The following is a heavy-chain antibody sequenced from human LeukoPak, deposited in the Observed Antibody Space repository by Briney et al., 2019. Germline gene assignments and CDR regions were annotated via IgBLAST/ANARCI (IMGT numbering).Heavy chain of an antibody. CDR3: AKDRRFGSSGWVFDY. Sequence: PGGSLRLSCAASGFTDSSNYMSWVRQAPGKGLEWVSAISGSGGSTYYADSVKGRFTISRDNSKNTLYLQMSSLRAEDTAVYYCAKDRRFGSSGWVFDYWGQGTLVTVSS. V-gene: IGHV3-23*01. CDR2: ISGSGGST. J-gene: IGHJ4*02. CDR1: GFTDSSNY. D-gene: IGHD6-19*01.